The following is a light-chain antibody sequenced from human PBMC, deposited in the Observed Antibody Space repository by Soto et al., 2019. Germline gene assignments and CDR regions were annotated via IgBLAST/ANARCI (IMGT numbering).Light chain of an antibody. CDR2: XVS. Sequence: QSGLTPHRAESGASGKTVTISCTGNISDVVGYNCVYWYQHHPGKAPKLMIYXVSKRPSGVPDRFSGSKSGNTASLTISGLQAEDEADYYCCSYAGSLYVFGTGTNVTVL. J-gene: IGLJ1*01. V-gene: IGLV2-11*01. CDR1: ISDVVGYNC. CDR3: CSYAGSLYV.